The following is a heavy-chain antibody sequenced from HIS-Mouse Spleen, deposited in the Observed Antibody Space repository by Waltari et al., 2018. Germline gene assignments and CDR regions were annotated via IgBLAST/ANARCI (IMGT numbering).Heavy chain of an antibody. J-gene: IGHJ6*02. CDR2: IYYSGST. D-gene: IGHD6-6*01. CDR3: ASEQGSSYYYYYYGMDV. Sequence: QLQLQESGPGLVKPSETLSLTCTVSGGSISSRSYYWVWIRQPPGKGLEWIGSIYYSGSTYYNPSLKSRVTISVDTSKNQFSLKLSSVTAADTAVYYCASEQGSSYYYYYYGMDVWGQGTTVTVSS. V-gene: IGHV4-39*07. CDR1: GGSISSRSYY.